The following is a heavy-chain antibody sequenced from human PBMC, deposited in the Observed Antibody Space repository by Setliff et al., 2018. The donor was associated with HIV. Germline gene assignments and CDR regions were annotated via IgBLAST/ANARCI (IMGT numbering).Heavy chain of an antibody. V-gene: IGHV1-69-2*01. D-gene: IGHD3-3*01. Sequence: ASVKVSCKASGYTFTDYYMHWVKQAPGKGPEWMGRVDPEDGETIYAEKFQGRVTITADTSTDTAYMELSSLRSEDTAMYYCAKCRLQFLERCNDAFDIWGPGTMVTVSS. J-gene: IGHJ3*02. CDR3: AKCRLQFLERCNDAFDI. CDR2: VDPEDGET. CDR1: GYTFTDYY.